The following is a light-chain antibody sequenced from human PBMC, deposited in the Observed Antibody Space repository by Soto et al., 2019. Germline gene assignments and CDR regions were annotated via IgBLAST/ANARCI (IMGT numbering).Light chain of an antibody. CDR3: SSYTSSSTSV. CDR2: EVS. V-gene: IGLV2-14*01. J-gene: IGLJ1*01. Sequence: QSALTQPASVSGSPGQSITISCTETSSDVGGYNYVSWYQQHPNKAPKLMIYEVSNRPSGVSDRFSGSKSGNTASLTISGLQADDEADYYCSSYTSSSTSVFGTGTKVTV. CDR1: SSDVGGYNY.